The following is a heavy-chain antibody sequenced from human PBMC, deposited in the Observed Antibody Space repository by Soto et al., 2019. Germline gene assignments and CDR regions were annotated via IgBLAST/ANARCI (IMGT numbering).Heavy chain of an antibody. CDR1: GFTFSTHA. CDR2: IDGSGGTT. J-gene: IGHJ3*02. Sequence: EVQLLESGGGLVQPGGSLTLSCAASGFTFSTHAMAWVRQAPGKGLEWISGIDGSGGTTYYADSVKGRFIISRDNSRNTLSLQMSSLRVDDTAVYYCAKDLLGSVPDAFDTWGQGTVVTVSS. D-gene: IGHD2-8*02. CDR3: AKDLLGSVPDAFDT. V-gene: IGHV3-23*01.